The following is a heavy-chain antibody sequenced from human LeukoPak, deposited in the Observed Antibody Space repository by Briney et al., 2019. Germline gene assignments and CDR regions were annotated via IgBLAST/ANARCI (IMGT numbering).Heavy chain of an antibody. Sequence: GGSLRLSCAASGFTFNSYAMTWVRQAPGKGLEWVSTISGSGGSTYYADSVKGRFTISRDKSKNTLYLQMNSLRAEDTAVYFCAKDGDYSNRFGYWGQGTLVTVSS. CDR3: AKDGDYSNRFGY. J-gene: IGHJ4*02. D-gene: IGHD4-11*01. CDR2: ISGSGGST. V-gene: IGHV3-23*01. CDR1: GFTFNSYA.